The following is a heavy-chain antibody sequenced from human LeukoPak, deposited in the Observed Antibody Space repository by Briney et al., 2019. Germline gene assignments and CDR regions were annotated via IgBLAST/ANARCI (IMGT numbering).Heavy chain of an antibody. CDR2: INHSGST. D-gene: IGHD2-21*02. CDR3: AKAGYCGGDCYSRFGPDAFDI. CDR1: GGSFSGYY. V-gene: IGHV4-34*09. Sequence: SETLSLTCAVYGGSFSGYYWSWIRQPPGKGLEWIGEINHSGSTNYNPSLKSRVTISVDTSKNQFSLKLSSVTAADTAVYYCAKAGYCGGDCYSRFGPDAFDIWGQGTMVTVSS. J-gene: IGHJ3*02.